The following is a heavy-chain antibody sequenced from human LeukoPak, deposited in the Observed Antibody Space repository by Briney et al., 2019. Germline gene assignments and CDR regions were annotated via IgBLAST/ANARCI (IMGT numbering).Heavy chain of an antibody. V-gene: IGHV3-21*01. CDR2: ISSSSSYI. Sequence: GGSLRLSCAASGFTFSSYSMNWVRQAPGKGLEWVSSISSSSSYIYYADSVKGRFTISRDNAKNSLYLQMNSLRAEDTAVYYCASAFLPDAFDIWGQGTMVTVSS. J-gene: IGHJ3*02. CDR1: GFTFSSYS. CDR3: ASAFLPDAFDI. D-gene: IGHD3-3*01.